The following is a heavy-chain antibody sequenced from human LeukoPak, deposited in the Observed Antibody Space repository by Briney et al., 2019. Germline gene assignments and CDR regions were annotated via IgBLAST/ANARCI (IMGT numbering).Heavy chain of an antibody. J-gene: IGHJ4*02. CDR2: IYYSGST. V-gene: IGHV4-59*12. D-gene: IGHD2-21*01. CDR3: ARRVNRSSFDY. CDR1: GGSISSYY. Sequence: PSETLSLTCTVSGGSISSYYWSWIRQPPGKGLEWIGYIYYSGSTNYNPSLKSRVTISVDTSKNQFSLKLSSVTAADTAVYYCARRVNRSSFDYWGQGTLVTVSS.